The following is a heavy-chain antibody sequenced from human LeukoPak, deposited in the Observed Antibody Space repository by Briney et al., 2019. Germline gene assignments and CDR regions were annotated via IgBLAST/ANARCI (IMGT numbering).Heavy chain of an antibody. CDR3: TRGLVVVITTALFDY. CDR1: GFTFSKYA. V-gene: IGHV3-49*03. Sequence: GGSLRLSCAASGFTFSKYAMSWFRQAPGKGLEWVGFIRSKAYGGTTEYAASVKGRFTISRDDSKSIAYLQMNSLKTEDTAVYYCTRGLVVVITTALFDYWGQGTLVTVSS. D-gene: IGHD3-22*01. J-gene: IGHJ4*02. CDR2: IRSKAYGGTT.